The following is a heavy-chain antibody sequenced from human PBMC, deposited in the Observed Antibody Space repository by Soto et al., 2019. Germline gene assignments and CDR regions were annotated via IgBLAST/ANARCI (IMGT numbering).Heavy chain of an antibody. Sequence: GGSLRLSCAASGFTFNTYWMSWVRQAPGKGLEWVANIKPDGSVKNYGDSVKGRFTISRDNAKNSLYLQMNSVRPEDTAVYFCARDGRFTPVPSVWGQGTLVTVSS. CDR2: IKPDGSVK. CDR3: ARDGRFTPVPSV. D-gene: IGHD2-2*01. V-gene: IGHV3-7*01. J-gene: IGHJ4*02. CDR1: GFTFNTYW.